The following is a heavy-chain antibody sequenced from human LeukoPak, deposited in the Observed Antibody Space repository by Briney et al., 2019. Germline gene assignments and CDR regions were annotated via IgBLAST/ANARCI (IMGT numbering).Heavy chain of an antibody. CDR3: ASDSISMNAFDA. CDR2: IYTSGNS. D-gene: IGHD3-22*01. Sequence: SETLSLTCTVSGGSISGYYWSWIRQPPGKGLEWIGYIYTSGNSNYNPSLKSRVTISIDTSKNEVSLMLTSVTAADTAVYYCASDSISMNAFDAWGQGTMVTVSS. CDR1: GGSISGYY. V-gene: IGHV4-4*09. J-gene: IGHJ3*01.